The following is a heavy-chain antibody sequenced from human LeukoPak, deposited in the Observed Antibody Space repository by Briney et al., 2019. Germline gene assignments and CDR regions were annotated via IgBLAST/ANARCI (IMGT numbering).Heavy chain of an antibody. D-gene: IGHD3-16*02. CDR2: ISGSGGST. CDR3: AKEESGITFGGVIPPFDY. J-gene: IGHJ4*02. Sequence: GGSLRLSCAASGFTFSSYAMSWVRQAPGKGLEWVSAISGSGGSTYYADSVKGRFTISRDNSKNTLYLQMNSLRAEDTAIYYCAKEESGITFGGVIPPFDYWGQGTLVTVSS. CDR1: GFTFSSYA. V-gene: IGHV3-23*01.